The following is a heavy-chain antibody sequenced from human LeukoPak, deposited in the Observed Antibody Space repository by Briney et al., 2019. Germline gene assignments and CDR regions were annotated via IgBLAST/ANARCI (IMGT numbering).Heavy chain of an antibody. Sequence: PGGSLRLSCAASGSTFGYGMHWVRQAPGKGLEWVAYISYDESNKYYVDSVKGRFTISRDNSKNTLYLQMNSLRAEDTAVYYCAKVLGPDAFHIWGQGTTVTVSS. CDR2: ISYDESNK. J-gene: IGHJ3*02. CDR1: GSTFGYG. V-gene: IGHV3-30*18. CDR3: AKVLGPDAFHI.